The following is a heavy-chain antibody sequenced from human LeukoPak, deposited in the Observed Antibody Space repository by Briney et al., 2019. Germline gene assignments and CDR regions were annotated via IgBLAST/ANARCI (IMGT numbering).Heavy chain of an antibody. J-gene: IGHJ4*02. CDR1: GGSISSYF. V-gene: IGHV4-59*01. D-gene: IGHD3/OR15-3a*01. Sequence: SETLSLTCTVSGGSISSYFWSWIRQPPGKGLEWIGYIYYGGSINYNPSLKCRVTISVDTSKNQFSLKLTSVTAADTAVYYCARVLLRDSFDYGGQGPLVTVSS. CDR3: ARVLLRDSFDY. CDR2: IYYGGSI.